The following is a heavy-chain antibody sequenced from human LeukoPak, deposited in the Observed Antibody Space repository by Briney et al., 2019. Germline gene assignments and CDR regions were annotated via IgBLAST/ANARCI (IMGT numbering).Heavy chain of an antibody. D-gene: IGHD3-22*01. CDR1: GFTFSNYW. CDR3: ARDSSPYYYDSSGLDY. J-gene: IGHJ4*02. CDR2: INQDGSVK. V-gene: IGHV3-7*01. Sequence: GGSLRLSCAASGFTFSNYWMSWVRQAPGEGLEWVANINQDGSVKYYVDSVKGRFTISRDNAKNSLYLQMNSLRAEDTAVYYCARDSSPYYYDSSGLDYWGQGTLVTVSS.